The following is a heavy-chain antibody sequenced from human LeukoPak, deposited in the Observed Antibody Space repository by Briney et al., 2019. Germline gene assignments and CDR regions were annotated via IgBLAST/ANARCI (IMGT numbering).Heavy chain of an antibody. CDR1: GGSISSSSYY. CDR2: IYYSGST. D-gene: IGHD1-1*01. Sequence: PSETLSLTCTVSGGSISSSSYYWGWIRQPPGKGLEWIGSIYYSGSTYYNPSLKSRVTISVDTSKNQFSLELSSVTATDTAVYFCATNRVGTYDRPFDIWGQGTMVTVSS. J-gene: IGHJ3*02. V-gene: IGHV4-39*07. CDR3: ATNRVGTYDRPFDI.